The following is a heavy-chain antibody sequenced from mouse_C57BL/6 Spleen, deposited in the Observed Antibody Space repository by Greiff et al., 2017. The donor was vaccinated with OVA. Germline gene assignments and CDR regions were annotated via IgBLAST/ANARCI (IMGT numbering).Heavy chain of an antibody. CDR3: ARDDGYSPWFAY. V-gene: IGHV2-2*01. CDR2: IWSGGST. Sequence: QVQLQQSGPGLVQPSQCLYITCTVSGFSLTSYGVNWVRQSPGKGLEWLGVIWSGGSTDNNAAFISRLSISNDNSKSQVFFKMNSLQADDTAIYYCARDDGYSPWFAYWGQGTLVTVSA. J-gene: IGHJ3*01. CDR1: GFSLTSYG. D-gene: IGHD2-3*01.